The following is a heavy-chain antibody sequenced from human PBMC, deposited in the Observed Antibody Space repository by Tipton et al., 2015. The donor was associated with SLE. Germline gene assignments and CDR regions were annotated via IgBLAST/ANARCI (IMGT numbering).Heavy chain of an antibody. CDR1: GFTFDDYV. J-gene: IGHJ4*02. D-gene: IGHD3-22*01. Sequence: VQLVQSGGGVVRPGGSLRLSCAVSGFTFDDYVMSWVRQAPGKGLECVSGINWNGGSTGYADSVKGRFTISRDNAKNSLYLQMNSLRAEDTAFYYCARGGVVVITQLDYWGQGTLVTVSS. CDR3: ARGGVVVITQLDY. V-gene: IGHV3-20*04. CDR2: INWNGGST.